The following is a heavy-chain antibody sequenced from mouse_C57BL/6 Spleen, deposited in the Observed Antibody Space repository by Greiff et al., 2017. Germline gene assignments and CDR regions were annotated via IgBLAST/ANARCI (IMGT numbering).Heavy chain of an antibody. Sequence: VQLQQSGPELVKPGASVKISCKASGYAFSSSWMNWVKQRPGQGLEWIGRIYPGDGDTNYNGKFKGKATLTADKSSSTAYMQLSSLTSEDSAVYFCARRDYGCLFDYWGQGTTLTVSS. CDR1: GYAFSSSW. CDR2: IYPGDGDT. J-gene: IGHJ2*01. D-gene: IGHD1-1*01. V-gene: IGHV1-82*01. CDR3: ARRDYGCLFDY.